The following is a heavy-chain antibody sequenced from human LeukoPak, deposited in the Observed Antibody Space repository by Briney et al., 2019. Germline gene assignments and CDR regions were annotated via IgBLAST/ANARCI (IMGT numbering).Heavy chain of an antibody. Sequence: GSLRLSCAASGFTFSSYWMSWVRQAPGKGLEWVANIKQDGSEKYYVDSVKGRFTISRDNAKNLLYLQMNSLRAEDTAVYYCAREGYCSGGTCYYDYDMDVWGQGTTVTVSS. CDR2: IKQDGSEK. V-gene: IGHV3-7*01. CDR3: AREGYCSGGTCYYDYDMDV. CDR1: GFTFSSYW. D-gene: IGHD2-15*01. J-gene: IGHJ6*02.